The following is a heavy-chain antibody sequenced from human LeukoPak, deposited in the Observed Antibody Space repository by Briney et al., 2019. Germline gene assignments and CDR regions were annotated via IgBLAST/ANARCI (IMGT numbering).Heavy chain of an antibody. CDR3: ARRDSGSWAFDY. V-gene: IGHV5-51*01. CDR1: GSW. J-gene: IGHJ4*02. Sequence: GESLKISCKGSGSWIAWVRQMPGKGLEWMGIIYPGDSDTRYSPSFQGQVTISADKSISTAYLQWSSLKASDTAMYYCARRDSGSWAFDYWGQGTLVTVSS. D-gene: IGHD2-15*01. CDR2: IYPGDSDT.